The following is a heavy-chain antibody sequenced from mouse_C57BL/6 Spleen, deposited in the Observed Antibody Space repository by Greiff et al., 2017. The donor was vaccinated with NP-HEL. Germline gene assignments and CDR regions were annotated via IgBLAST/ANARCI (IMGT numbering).Heavy chain of an antibody. V-gene: IGHV1-61*01. CDR2: IYPSDSET. D-gene: IGHD2-1*01. Sequence: VQLQQSGAELVRPGSSVKLSCKASGYTFTSYWMDWVKQRPGQGLEWIGNIYPSDSETHYNQKFKDKATLTVDKSSSTAYMQLSSLTSEDSAVYYCARSPFYYGNCSFAYWGQGTLVTVSA. CDR3: ARSPFYYGNCSFAY. CDR1: GYTFTSYW. J-gene: IGHJ3*01.